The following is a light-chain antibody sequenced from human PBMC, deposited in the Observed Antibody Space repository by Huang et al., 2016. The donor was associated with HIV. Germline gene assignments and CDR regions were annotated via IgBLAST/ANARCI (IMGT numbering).Light chain of an antibody. V-gene: IGKV3-15*01. Sequence: EIVMTQSPAILSVSPGDTATLSCRASQSVNNNLAWYQEKPGQAPRLLIHGASTRATGGPVRFSGSGSGKDFTLTINSLQSEDFVVYYCQQYNNWPPGTFGQGTKVEIK. CDR1: QSVNNN. CDR2: GAS. CDR3: QQYNNWPPGT. J-gene: IGKJ1*01.